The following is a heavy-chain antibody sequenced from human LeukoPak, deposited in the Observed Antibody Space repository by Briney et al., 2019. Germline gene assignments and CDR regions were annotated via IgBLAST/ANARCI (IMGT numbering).Heavy chain of an antibody. J-gene: IGHJ4*02. V-gene: IGHV3-7*01. Sequence: PGGSLRLSCAASEFIFSRFWMSWVRQAPGKGLEWVASINQDESAKFYVDSVRGRFTISRDNAKNSLYLQMNSLRAEDTAVYYCARVGYSYGRYYFDYWGQGTLVTVSS. CDR3: ARVGYSYGRYYFDY. CDR1: EFIFSRFW. D-gene: IGHD5-18*01. CDR2: INQDESAK.